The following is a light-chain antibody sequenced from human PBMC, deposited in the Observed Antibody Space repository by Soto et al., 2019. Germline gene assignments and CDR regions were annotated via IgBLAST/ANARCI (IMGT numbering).Light chain of an antibody. CDR1: QSVLYSSNNKNY. J-gene: IGKJ1*01. Sequence: DIVMTQSPDSLAVSLGERATINCKSSQSVLYSSNNKNYLAWYQQKPGQPPKLLIYWASTRESGVPDRFSGSWSGTEFPCNISSLQAEYVAGYYCQQYYTTLTWTFGQGTKVEIK. CDR2: WAS. CDR3: QQYYTTLTWT. V-gene: IGKV4-1*01.